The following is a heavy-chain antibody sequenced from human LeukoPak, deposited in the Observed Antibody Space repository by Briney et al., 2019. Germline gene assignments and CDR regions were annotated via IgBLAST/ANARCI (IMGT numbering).Heavy chain of an antibody. CDR2: IRADGGDT. Sequence: RRSLRLSCAASGFTFNIYSMSWVRQAPGKGLEWVSTIRADGGDTYCADSVKGRFTISRDNSKNTLYLEMNNLRAEDTAVYYCARGGFTTWFDPWGQGGLVSVSS. J-gene: IGHJ5*02. D-gene: IGHD3-10*01. CDR1: GFTFNIYS. V-gene: IGHV3-23*01. CDR3: ARGGFTTWFDP.